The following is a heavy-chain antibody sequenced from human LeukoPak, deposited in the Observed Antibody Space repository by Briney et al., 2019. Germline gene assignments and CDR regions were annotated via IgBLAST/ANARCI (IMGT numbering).Heavy chain of an antibody. D-gene: IGHD3-10*01. CDR3: ARVLMVRGVITGNMDV. CDR2: IYYSGST. J-gene: IGHJ6*03. V-gene: IGHV4-31*03. CDR1: GGSISSGVYY. Sequence: PSQTLSLTCTVSGGSISSGVYYWSWIRQHPGKGLEWIGYIYYSGSTYYNPSLKSRVTISVDTSKNQFSLKLSSVTAADTAVHYCARVLMVRGVITGNMDVWGKGTTVTVSS.